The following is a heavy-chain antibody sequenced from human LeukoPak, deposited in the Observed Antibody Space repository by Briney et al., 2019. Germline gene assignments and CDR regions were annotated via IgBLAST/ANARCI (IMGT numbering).Heavy chain of an antibody. CDR1: GGSISSHY. D-gene: IGHD5-18*01. Sequence: KPSETLSLTCTVSGGSISSHYWSWIRQPPGKGLEWIGYIYCSGSTNYNPSLKSRVTISVDTSKNQFSLKLSSVTAADTAVYYCAREGWAWDTAMVNYYYYMDVWGKGTTVTVSS. CDR2: IYCSGST. CDR3: AREGWAWDTAMVNYYYYMDV. J-gene: IGHJ6*03. V-gene: IGHV4-59*11.